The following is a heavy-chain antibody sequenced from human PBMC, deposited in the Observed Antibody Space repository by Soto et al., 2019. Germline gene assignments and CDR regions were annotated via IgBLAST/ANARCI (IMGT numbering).Heavy chain of an antibody. V-gene: IGHV3-23*01. CDR1: AFTFSSYG. Sequence: EVQLLESGGGLVQPGGSLRLSCAASAFTFSSYGMSWVRQAPGKGLEWVSAISGGGDNTYYADSVKGRFTISRDNSKNTMYLQMNSLTYEATAVYYCAKTLNYYGSGSPDSWGQGTLVTVSS. J-gene: IGHJ4*02. CDR3: AKTLNYYGSGSPDS. D-gene: IGHD3-10*01. CDR2: ISGGGDNT.